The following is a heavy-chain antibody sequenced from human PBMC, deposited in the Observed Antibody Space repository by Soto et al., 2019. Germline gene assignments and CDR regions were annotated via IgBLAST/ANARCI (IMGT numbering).Heavy chain of an antibody. J-gene: IGHJ6*02. CDR1: GYTFTGYY. CDR2: INPNSGGT. CDR3: ARGSSGWAHNGAYYYSYYGMDV. Sequence: QVQLVQSGAEVKKPGASVRVSCKASGYTFTGYYMHWVRQAPGQGLEWMGWINPNSGGTNYAQKFQGWVTMTRDTSISRAYMELSRLRSDDTAVYYCARGSSGWAHNGAYYYSYYGMDVWGQGTTVTVSS. D-gene: IGHD6-19*01. V-gene: IGHV1-2*04.